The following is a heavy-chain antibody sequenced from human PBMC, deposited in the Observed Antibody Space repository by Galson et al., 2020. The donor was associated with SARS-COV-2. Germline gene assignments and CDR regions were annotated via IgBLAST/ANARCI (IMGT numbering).Heavy chain of an antibody. D-gene: IGHD5-12*01. Sequence: GESLKISCAASGLTFTGGALSWVRQAPGKGLEWVSAIVASSGNTYYADSVMDRFTISRDNSKNTLYLQMNSLRADDTAIYYCARGRSGYYIGIFDYWGQGTLVTVSS. V-gene: IGHV3-23*01. CDR3: ARGRSGYYIGIFDY. J-gene: IGHJ4*02. CDR2: IVASSGNT. CDR1: GLTFTGGA.